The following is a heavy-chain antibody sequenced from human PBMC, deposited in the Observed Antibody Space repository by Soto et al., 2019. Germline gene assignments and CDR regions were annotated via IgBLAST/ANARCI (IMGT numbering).Heavy chain of an antibody. D-gene: IGHD4-17*01. CDR3: ASYGDYASEDYYYYGMDV. J-gene: IGHJ6*02. CDR2: ISAYNGNT. V-gene: IGHV1-18*01. CDR1: GYTFTSYG. Sequence: ASVKVSCKASGYTFTSYGISWVRQAPGQGLEWMGWISAYNGNTNYAQKLQGRVTMTTDTSTSTAYMELRSLRSDDTAVYYCASYGDYASEDYYYYGMDVWGQGTTVTVSS.